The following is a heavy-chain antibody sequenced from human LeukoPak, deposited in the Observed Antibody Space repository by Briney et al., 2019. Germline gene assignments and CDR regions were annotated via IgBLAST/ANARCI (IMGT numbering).Heavy chain of an antibody. CDR3: ARADPGHLYDFWSGHYFDY. D-gene: IGHD3-3*01. Sequence: GASVKVSCKASGGTFSSYAISWVRQAPGQGLEWMGGIIPIFGTANYAQKFQGRVTITTDESTSTAYMELSSLRSEDTAVYYCARADPGHLYDFWSGHYFDYWGQGTLVTVSS. CDR1: GGTFSSYA. V-gene: IGHV1-69*05. CDR2: IIPIFGTA. J-gene: IGHJ4*02.